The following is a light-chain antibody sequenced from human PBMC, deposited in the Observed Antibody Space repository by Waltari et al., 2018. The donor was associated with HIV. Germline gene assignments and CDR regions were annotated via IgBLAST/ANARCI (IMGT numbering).Light chain of an antibody. CDR3: QQTFMIPLT. V-gene: IGKV1-39*01. Sequence: DIQLTQSPSSLSASVGDRVTITCRSSQIISRSLNWFRQKPGEAPQLLVHTASTLQRAVSSRFSGSASGTDFTLTISSLQPEDFATYHCQQTFMIPLTFGPGTIVDVK. J-gene: IGKJ3*01. CDR2: TAS. CDR1: QIISRS.